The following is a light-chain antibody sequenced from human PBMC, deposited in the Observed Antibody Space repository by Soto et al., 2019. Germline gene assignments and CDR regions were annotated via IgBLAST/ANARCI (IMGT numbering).Light chain of an antibody. CDR1: SSNIGAGYD. J-gene: IGLJ1*01. Sequence: QSVLTQPPSVSGAPGQRVTISCTGSSSNIGAGYDVNWYQQVPGTAPKLLIYYNTNRPSGVPDRFSGSKSGTSASLAITGLQAEDEADFYCQSYDSSLSDDVFGTGTKLTVL. V-gene: IGLV1-40*01. CDR3: QSYDSSLSDDV. CDR2: YNT.